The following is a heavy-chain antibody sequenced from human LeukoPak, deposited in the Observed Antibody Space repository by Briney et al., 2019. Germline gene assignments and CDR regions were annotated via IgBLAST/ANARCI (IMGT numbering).Heavy chain of an antibody. V-gene: IGHV4-4*09. CDR3: ARLRDWNYVWWFDP. Sequence: SETLSLTCTVSGGSISSYYWSWIRQPPGKGLEWTGYIYTSGSTNYNPSLKSRVTISVDTSKNQFSLKLSSVTAADTAVYYCARLRDWNYVWWFDPWGQGTLVTVSS. J-gene: IGHJ5*02. CDR2: IYTSGST. CDR1: GGSISSYY. D-gene: IGHD1-7*01.